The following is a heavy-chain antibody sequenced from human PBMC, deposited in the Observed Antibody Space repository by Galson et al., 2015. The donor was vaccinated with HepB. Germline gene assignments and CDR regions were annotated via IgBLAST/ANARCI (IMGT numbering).Heavy chain of an antibody. CDR1: GFTFSSYA. J-gene: IGHJ6*02. V-gene: IGHV3-23*01. D-gene: IGHD6-13*01. CDR3: ATFSSWSPVGMDV. CDR2: ISGSGDST. Sequence: SLRLSCAASGFTFSSYAMSWVRQARGEGLEWVSGISGSGDSTYYADSVKGRFTISRDNSKNTLYLQMNSLRAEDTAVYYCATFSSWSPVGMDVWGQGTTVTVSS.